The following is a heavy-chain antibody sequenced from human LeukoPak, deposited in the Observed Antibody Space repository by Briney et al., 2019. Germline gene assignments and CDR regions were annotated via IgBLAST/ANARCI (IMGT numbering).Heavy chain of an antibody. CDR2: INPSGGST. D-gene: IGHD2-2*01. CDR3: ARDPPYCSSTSCYPQNWFDR. J-gene: IGHJ5*02. Sequence: ASVKVSCKASGYTFTSFYMHWVRQAPGQGLEWMGIINPSGGSTSYAQKFQGRVTMTRDTSTSTVYMELSSLRSEDTAVYYCARDPPYCSSTSCYPQNWFDRWGQGTLVTVSS. CDR1: GYTFTSFY. V-gene: IGHV1-46*01.